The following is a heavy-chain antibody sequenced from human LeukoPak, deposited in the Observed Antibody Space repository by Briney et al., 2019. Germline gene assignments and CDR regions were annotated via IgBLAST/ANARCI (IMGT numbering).Heavy chain of an antibody. CDR2: IYYSGST. J-gene: IGHJ4*02. Sequence: SETLSLTCTVSGGSISSSSYYWGWIRQPPGKGLEWIGSIYYSGSTNYNPSLKSRVTVSVDTSKNQFSLKLSSVTAADTAVYYCARELYSSIWYGFWGYWGQGTLVTVSS. V-gene: IGHV4-39*07. CDR1: GGSISSSSYY. D-gene: IGHD6-13*01. CDR3: ARELYSSIWYGFWGY.